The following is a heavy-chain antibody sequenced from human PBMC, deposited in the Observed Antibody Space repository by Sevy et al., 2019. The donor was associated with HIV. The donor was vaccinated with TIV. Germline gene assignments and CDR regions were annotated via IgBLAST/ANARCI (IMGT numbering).Heavy chain of an antibody. CDR3: ARDLGLDFWSAYSTYNWFDP. D-gene: IGHD3-3*01. CDR1: GFTFSSYS. Sequence: GGSLRLSCAASGFTFSSYSMNWVRQAPGKGLEWVSYISSSSSTIYYADSVKGRFTISRDNAKNSLYLQMNSLRDEDTAVYYCARDLGLDFWSAYSTYNWFDPWGQRTLVTVSS. J-gene: IGHJ5*02. CDR2: ISSSSSTI. V-gene: IGHV3-48*02.